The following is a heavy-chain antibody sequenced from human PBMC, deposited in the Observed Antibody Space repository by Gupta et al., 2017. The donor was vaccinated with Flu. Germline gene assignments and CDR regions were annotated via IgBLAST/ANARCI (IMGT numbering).Heavy chain of an antibody. D-gene: IGHD6-19*01. V-gene: IGHV3-23*01. CDR2: ARGSGGST. CDR1: GFTFSSYA. Sequence: EVQLLESGGGLVQPGGSLRLSCAASGFTFSSYAMSWVRQAPGKGLEWVSAARGSGGSTVYADSVKGRFTVSRDNSKNTLYVQMNSLRAEDTAVYYCAKVTVAGTGDYWYFELWGRGTLVTVSA. CDR3: AKVTVAGTGDYWYFEL. J-gene: IGHJ2*01.